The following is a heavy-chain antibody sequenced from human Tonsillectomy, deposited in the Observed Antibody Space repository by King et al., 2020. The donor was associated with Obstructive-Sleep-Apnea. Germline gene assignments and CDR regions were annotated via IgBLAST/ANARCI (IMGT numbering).Heavy chain of an antibody. V-gene: IGHV3-66*01. Sequence: VQLVESGGGLVQPGGSLRLSCAASGFTVSSNYMSWVRQAPGKGLEWVSVIYSGGSTYYADSVKGRFTISRDNSKNTQYLQMNSLRAEDTAVYYCASSSSWYYYGMDVWGQGTTVTVSS. CDR1: GFTVSSNY. CDR3: ASSSSWYYYGMDV. D-gene: IGHD6-13*01. CDR2: IYSGGST. J-gene: IGHJ6*02.